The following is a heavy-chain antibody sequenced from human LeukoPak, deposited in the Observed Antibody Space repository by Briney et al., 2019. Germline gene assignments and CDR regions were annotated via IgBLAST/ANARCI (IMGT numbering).Heavy chain of an antibody. Sequence: RSSETLSLTCTISGGSFSSSSYYWAWIRQPPGKGLQWIGSIYYSGTTYYNPSLKSRITISVDTSKGQLSLRLSSVTAADTALYYCATRDYYDSTYAFDIWGQGTMVTVSS. CDR3: ATRDYYDSTYAFDI. CDR1: GGSFSSSSYY. D-gene: IGHD3-22*01. CDR2: IYYSGTT. J-gene: IGHJ3*02. V-gene: IGHV4-39*07.